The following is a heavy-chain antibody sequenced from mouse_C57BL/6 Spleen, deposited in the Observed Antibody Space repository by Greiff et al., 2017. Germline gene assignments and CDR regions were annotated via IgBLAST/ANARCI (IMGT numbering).Heavy chain of an antibody. Sequence: EVKVVESGEGLVKPGGSLKLSCAASGFTFSSYAMSWVRQTPEKRLEWVAYISRGGDYIYYADTVKGRFTFSRDNARNTLYLQMSSLKSEDTAMEYCARERANWEYWYFAVWGTGTTVTVSA. CDR1: GFTFSSYA. CDR2: ISRGGDYI. J-gene: IGHJ1*03. V-gene: IGHV5S21*01. D-gene: IGHD4-1*01. CDR3: ARERANWEYWYFAV.